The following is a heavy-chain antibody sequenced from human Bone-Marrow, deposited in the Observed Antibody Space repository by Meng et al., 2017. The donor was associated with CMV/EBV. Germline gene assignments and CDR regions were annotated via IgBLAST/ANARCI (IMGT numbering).Heavy chain of an antibody. D-gene: IGHD3-3*01. J-gene: IGHJ3*02. CDR3: AKDLNLVYYDFWSGHGSAFDI. CDR2: IKQDGSEK. CDR1: GFTFSSYA. V-gene: IGHV3-7*03. Sequence: GGSLRLSCAASGFTFSSYAMSWVRQAPGKGLEWVANIKQDGSEKYYVDSVKGRFTISRDNAKNSLYLQMNSLRAEDTAVYYCAKDLNLVYYDFWSGHGSAFDIWGQGTMVTVSS.